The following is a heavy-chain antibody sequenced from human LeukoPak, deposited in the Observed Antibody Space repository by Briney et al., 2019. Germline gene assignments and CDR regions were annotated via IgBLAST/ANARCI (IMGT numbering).Heavy chain of an antibody. Sequence: GGSLRLSCAASGFTFSSHTMAWVRQVPGKGLEWLSYISGTTSVIYYADSVKGRFIISRDNADNSLYLQMNSLKAEDTAVYYCARGLYYLDVWGKGTTVTVSS. CDR1: GFTFSSHT. J-gene: IGHJ6*03. CDR2: ISGTTSVI. CDR3: ARGLYYLDV. V-gene: IGHV3-48*01.